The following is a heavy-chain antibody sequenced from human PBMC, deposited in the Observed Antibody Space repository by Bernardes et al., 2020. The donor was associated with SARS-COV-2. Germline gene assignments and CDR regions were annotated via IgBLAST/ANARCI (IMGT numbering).Heavy chain of an antibody. CDR2: IGPSSRDI. Sequence: GGSLRLSCAASGFTFSSYSMYWVRETPGKGLEWVSHIGPSSRDISYADSVKGRFTIFRDDAENSLYLQMNSLTAEDTAVYYCARRLIVEARAGLDYWGQGTLVTVSS. D-gene: IGHD2-15*01. CDR1: GFTFSSYS. J-gene: IGHJ4*02. CDR3: ARRLIVEARAGLDY. V-gene: IGHV3-21*05.